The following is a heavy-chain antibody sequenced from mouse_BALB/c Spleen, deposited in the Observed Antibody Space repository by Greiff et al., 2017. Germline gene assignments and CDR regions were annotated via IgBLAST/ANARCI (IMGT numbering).Heavy chain of an antibody. V-gene: IGHV1-7*01. Sequence: QVQLQQSGADLAKPGASVKMSCKASGYTFTSYWMHWVKQRPGQGLEWIGYITPSTGYNDYNQKVKDKATLTADKSSSTAYMQLRSLTSEDSAVYYCAIGSYYGNYYFDDWGQGTTLTVSS. CDR3: AIGSYYGNYYFDD. D-gene: IGHD2-1*01. J-gene: IGHJ2*01. CDR2: ITPSTGYN. CDR1: GYTFTSYW.